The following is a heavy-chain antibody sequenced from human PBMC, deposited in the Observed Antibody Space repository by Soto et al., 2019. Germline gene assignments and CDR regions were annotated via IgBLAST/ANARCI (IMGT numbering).Heavy chain of an antibody. CDR3: ARDGADIAVAGTPFYY. CDR1: GYTFTSYG. V-gene: IGHV1-18*01. D-gene: IGHD6-19*01. CDR2: ISAYNGNT. Sequence: ASVKVSCKASGYTFTSYGISWLRQAPGQGLEWMGWISAYNGNTNYAQKLQGRVTMTTDTSTSTAYMELRSLRSDDTAVYYCARDGADIAVAGTPFYYWGQGTLVTVSS. J-gene: IGHJ4*02.